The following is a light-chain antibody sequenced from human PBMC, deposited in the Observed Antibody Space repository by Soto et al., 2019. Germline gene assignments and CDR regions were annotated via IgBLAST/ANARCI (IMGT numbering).Light chain of an antibody. CDR1: QSVSSSY. CDR2: GAS. V-gene: IGKV3-20*01. J-gene: IGKJ1*01. CDR3: QQYSGYSRT. Sequence: EIVLTQSPATLSLSPGERATLSCRASQSVSSSYLAWYQQKPGQAPRLLIYGASSRATGIPDRFSGSGSGTDFTLTISSLEPDDFSTFYCQQYSGYSRTFGQGTKVDIK.